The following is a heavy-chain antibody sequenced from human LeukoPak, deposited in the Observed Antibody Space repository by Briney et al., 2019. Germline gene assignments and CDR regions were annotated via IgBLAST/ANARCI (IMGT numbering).Heavy chain of an antibody. D-gene: IGHD1-26*01. CDR1: TGSMSGYF. V-gene: IGHV4-4*07. J-gene: IGHJ4*02. Sequence: PSETLSLTCTVSTGSMSGYFWTWLRQPAGKGLEWIGRIYTTGGAYYNPSLESRVTFSLDTSNNQFSLDVTSVTAADTAVYFCARGRELTGVAGHYSFDYWGQGILVSVSS. CDR2: IYTTGGA. CDR3: ARGRELTGVAGHYSFDY.